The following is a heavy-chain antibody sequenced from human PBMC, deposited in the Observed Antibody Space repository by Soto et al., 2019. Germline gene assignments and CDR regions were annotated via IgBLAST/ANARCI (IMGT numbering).Heavy chain of an antibody. D-gene: IGHD1-26*01. V-gene: IGHV1-69*01. CDR2: ISPIFGTP. CDR3: ARVVVGSRLSLDY. CDR1: GGTFSSYT. Sequence: QVQLVQSGAEVKKPGSSVTVSCKASGGTFSSYTISWVRQAPGQGLEWMAGISPIFGTPIYAQKFQDRVTIPADDSTLTAYMEMNRLTSEDTAVYYCARVVVGSRLSLDYWGQGTLVTISS. J-gene: IGHJ4*02.